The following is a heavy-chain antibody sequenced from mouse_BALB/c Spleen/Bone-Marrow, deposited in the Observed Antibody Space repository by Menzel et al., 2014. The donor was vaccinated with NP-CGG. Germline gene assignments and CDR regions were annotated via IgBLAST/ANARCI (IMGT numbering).Heavy chain of an antibody. J-gene: IGHJ4*01. V-gene: IGHV1-62-2*01. Sequence: QVQLQQSGAELVKPGASVRLSCKASGYNFSDYIIYWVKQRSGQGLEWIGGFYPGSGSIKYNEKFKDKATLTADKSSRTVYMELSRLTSEDSAVYFCARHEDLDIRRRLGAMDYWGQGTSGTVSS. CDR2: FYPGSGSI. CDR1: GYNFSDYI. CDR3: ARHEDLDIRRRLGAMDY. D-gene: IGHD2-12*01.